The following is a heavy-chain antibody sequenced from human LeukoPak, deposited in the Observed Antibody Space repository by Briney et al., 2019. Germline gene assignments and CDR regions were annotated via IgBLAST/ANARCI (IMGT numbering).Heavy chain of an antibody. D-gene: IGHD6-19*01. Sequence: SETLSLNCTVSGYSISSGSYWSWIRQPLGKGLEWIGSIYHSGETYYNPSLNSRVSISVDTSKNQFSLRLTSVTAAYTAVYYCARAKSPETGSSGWYFPGGFDYWGLGTLVTVSS. CDR1: GYSISSGSY. V-gene: IGHV4-38-2*02. J-gene: IGHJ4*02. CDR2: IYHSGET. CDR3: ARAKSPETGSSGWYFPGGFDY.